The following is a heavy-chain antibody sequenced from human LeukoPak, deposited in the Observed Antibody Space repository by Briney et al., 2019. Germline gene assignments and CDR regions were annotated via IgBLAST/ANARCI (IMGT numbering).Heavy chain of an antibody. V-gene: IGHV3-66*01. CDR2: IYSGGST. J-gene: IGHJ4*02. Sequence: GGSLRLSCAASGFTFSSYSVNWVRQVPGKGLEWVSVIYSGGSTYYADSVKGRFTISRDNSKNTLYLQMNSLRAEDTAVYYCARDLGDYGEGWGQGTLVTVSS. D-gene: IGHD3-16*01. CDR3: ARDLGDYGEG. CDR1: GFTFSSYS.